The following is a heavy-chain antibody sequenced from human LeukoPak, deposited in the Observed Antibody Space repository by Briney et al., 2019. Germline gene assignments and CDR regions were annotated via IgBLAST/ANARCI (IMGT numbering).Heavy chain of an antibody. CDR1: GFTFSGYA. D-gene: IGHD3-3*01. Sequence: GGSLRLSCAASGFTFSGYAMSWVRQAPGKGLEWVSGISGSGGSTYYADSVKGRFTIPRDNSKNTVYLQMNSLRAEDTAVYYCARARVLRFFSGGVDYMDVWGKGTTVTVSS. CDR2: ISGSGGST. V-gene: IGHV3-23*01. J-gene: IGHJ6*03. CDR3: ARARVLRFFSGGVDYMDV.